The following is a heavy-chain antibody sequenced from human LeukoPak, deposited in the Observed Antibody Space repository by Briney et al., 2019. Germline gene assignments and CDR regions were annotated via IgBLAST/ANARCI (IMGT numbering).Heavy chain of an antibody. CDR2: ISAYNGNT. V-gene: IGHV1-18*01. CDR1: GYTFTSYG. CDR3: ARDGFYGDYVLLNYFDY. J-gene: IGHJ4*02. D-gene: IGHD4-17*01. Sequence: ASVKVSCKASGYTFTSYGISWVRQAPGQGLEWMGWISAYNGNTNYAQKLQGRVTMTTDTSTSTAYMELRSLRSDDTAVYYCARDGFYGDYVLLNYFDYWGQGTLVTVSS.